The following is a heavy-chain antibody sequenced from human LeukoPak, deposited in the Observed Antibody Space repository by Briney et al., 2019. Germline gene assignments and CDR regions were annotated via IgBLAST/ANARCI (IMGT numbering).Heavy chain of an antibody. J-gene: IGHJ4*02. CDR3: ARESLAAHRWDY. D-gene: IGHD6-6*01. CDR1: GYTFTSYY. V-gene: IGHV1-46*01. Sequence: ASVKVSCKASGYTFTSYYMHWVRQAPGQGLEWMGIINPSGGSTSYAQKFQGGVTMTRDTSTSTVYMELSSLRSEDTAVYYCARESLAAHRWDYWGQGTLVTVSS. CDR2: INPSGGST.